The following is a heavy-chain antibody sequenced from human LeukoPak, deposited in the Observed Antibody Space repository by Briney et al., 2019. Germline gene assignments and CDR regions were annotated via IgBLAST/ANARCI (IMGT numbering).Heavy chain of an antibody. V-gene: IGHV4-34*01. CDR1: GGSFSGYY. CDR2: INHSGST. D-gene: IGHD5-18*01. J-gene: IGHJ5*02. Sequence: SETLSLTCAVYGGSFSGYYWSWIRQPPGKGLERIGEINHSGSTNYNPSLKSRVTISVDTSKNQFSLKLSSVTAADTAVYYCARAAGGIQLWNNWFDPWGQGTLVTVSS. CDR3: ARAAGGIQLWNNWFDP.